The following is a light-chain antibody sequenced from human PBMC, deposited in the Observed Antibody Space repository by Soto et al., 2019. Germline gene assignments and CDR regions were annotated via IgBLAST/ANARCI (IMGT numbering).Light chain of an antibody. CDR2: GAS. CDR3: EQYCRSPRT. J-gene: IGKJ1*01. CDR1: QSVSSSY. Sequence: EIVLTQSPGTLSLSPGERATLSCRASQSVSSSYLAWYQQKPGQAPRLLIYGASSRATGIPDRFSGSASGTGFTSTISRLEPDDFAVYYCEQYCRSPRTFGQGTKVDIK. V-gene: IGKV3-20*01.